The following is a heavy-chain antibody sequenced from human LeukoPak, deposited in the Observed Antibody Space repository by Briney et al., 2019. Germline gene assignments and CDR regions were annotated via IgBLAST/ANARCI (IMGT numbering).Heavy chain of an antibody. CDR1: GGSISSYY. CDR3: AREIGFKGWFDP. Sequence: PSETLSLTCTVSGGSISSYYWSWLRQPPEKGLEWIGYIYYSGSTNYNPSLKSRVTISLDTSKNQFSLKLNTVTAADTAIYYCAREIGFKGWFDPWGQGTLVTVSS. J-gene: IGHJ5*02. D-gene: IGHD2-15*01. CDR2: IYYSGST. V-gene: IGHV4-59*01.